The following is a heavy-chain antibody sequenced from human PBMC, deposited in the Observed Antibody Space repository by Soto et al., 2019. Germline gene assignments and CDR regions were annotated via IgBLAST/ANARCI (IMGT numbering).Heavy chain of an antibody. Sequence: QVQLQESGPGLVKPSQTLSLTCTVSGGSISSGDYYWSWIRQPPGKGLEWIGYIYYSGSTYYNPSLKSRVTISVDTAKNQFSLKLSSVTAADTAVYYFARDNYDSSGYYQTFDYWGQGTLVTVSS. CDR3: ARDNYDSSGYYQTFDY. D-gene: IGHD3-22*01. CDR1: GGSISSGDYY. V-gene: IGHV4-30-4*01. J-gene: IGHJ4*02. CDR2: IYYSGST.